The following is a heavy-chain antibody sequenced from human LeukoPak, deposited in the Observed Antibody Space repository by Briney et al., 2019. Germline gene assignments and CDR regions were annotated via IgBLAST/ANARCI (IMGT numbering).Heavy chain of an antibody. CDR3: AKEPRRITMVRGVITPMGY. CDR1: GFTFSSYS. CDR2: ISGSSSYI. D-gene: IGHD3-10*01. V-gene: IGHV3-21*01. Sequence: GGSLRLSCAASGFTFSSYSMNWVRQAPGKGLEWVSSISGSSSYIYYADSVKGRFTISRDNAKNSLYVQMNSLRAEDTAVYYCAKEPRRITMVRGVITPMGYWGQGTLVTVSS. J-gene: IGHJ4*02.